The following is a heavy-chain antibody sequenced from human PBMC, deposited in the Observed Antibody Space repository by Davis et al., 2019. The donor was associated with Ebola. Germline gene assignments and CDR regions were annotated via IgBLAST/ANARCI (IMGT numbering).Heavy chain of an antibody. D-gene: IGHD2-15*01. CDR3: ARLVVAATSYYYGMDV. CDR2: IYPGDSDT. V-gene: IGHV5-51*01. CDR1: GYSFTSYW. J-gene: IGHJ6*02. Sequence: GGSLRLSCKGSGYSFTSYWIGWVRQMPGKGLEWMGIIYPGDSDTRYSPSFQGQVTISADKSISTAYLQWSSLKASDTAMYYCARLVVAATSYYYGMDVWGQGTTVTVSS.